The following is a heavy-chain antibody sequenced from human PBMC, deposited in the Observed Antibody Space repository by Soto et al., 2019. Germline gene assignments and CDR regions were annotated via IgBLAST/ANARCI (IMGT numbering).Heavy chain of an antibody. D-gene: IGHD6-19*01. CDR2: MNPNSGNP. CDR3: ARATPNLYSSGWYAFDI. J-gene: IGHJ3*02. Sequence: ASVKVSCKASGYTFTSYDINWVRQATGQGPAWMGWMNPNSGNPGYAQKFQGRVTMTRNTSISTAYMELSSLRSEDTAVYYCARATPNLYSSGWYAFDIWGQGTMVTVSS. CDR1: GYTFTSYD. V-gene: IGHV1-8*01.